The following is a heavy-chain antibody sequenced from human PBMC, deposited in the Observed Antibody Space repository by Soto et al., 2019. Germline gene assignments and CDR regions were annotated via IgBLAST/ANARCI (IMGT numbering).Heavy chain of an antibody. V-gene: IGHV4-30-2*01. D-gene: IGHD6-6*01. CDR2: IYHSGST. CDR3: ARAAVGSSSPFDY. Sequence: SETLSLTCAVSGGSISSGGYSWSWIRQPPGKGLEWIGYIYHSGSTYYNPSLKSRVTISVDRSKNQFSLKLSSVTAADTAVYYCARAAVGSSSPFDYWGQGTLVTVYS. J-gene: IGHJ4*02. CDR1: GGSISSGGYS.